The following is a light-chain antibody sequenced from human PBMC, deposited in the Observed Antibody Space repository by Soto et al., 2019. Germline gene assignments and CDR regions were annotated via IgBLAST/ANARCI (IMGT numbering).Light chain of an antibody. V-gene: IGKV1-5*03. CDR1: QSISSW. J-gene: IGKJ1*01. Sequence: DIQMTQSPSTLSASVGDRVTITCRASQSISSWLAWYQQKPGKAPKLLIYKASSLESGVPSRFSGSGSGTEFTLIFSSLQPDDFATYYCQQYNSYAVTFGQGTKVDIK. CDR2: KAS. CDR3: QQYNSYAVT.